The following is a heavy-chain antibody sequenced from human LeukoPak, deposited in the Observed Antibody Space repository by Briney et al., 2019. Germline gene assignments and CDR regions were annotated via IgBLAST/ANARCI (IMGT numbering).Heavy chain of an antibody. V-gene: IGHV3-7*01. J-gene: IGHJ3*02. Sequence: GGSLRLSCAASGFTFSSYWMSWVRQAPGKGLEWVANIKQDGSEKYYVDSVKGRSTISRDNAKNSLYLQMNSLRAEDTAVYYCARVTMIVVVNDDAFDIWGQGTMVTVSS. D-gene: IGHD3-22*01. CDR1: GFTFSSYW. CDR3: ARVTMIVVVNDDAFDI. CDR2: IKQDGSEK.